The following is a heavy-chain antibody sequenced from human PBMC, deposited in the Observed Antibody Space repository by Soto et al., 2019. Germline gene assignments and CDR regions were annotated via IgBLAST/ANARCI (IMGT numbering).Heavy chain of an antibody. CDR2: IAPSNGAT. CDR3: AREFVGGFFDY. J-gene: IGHJ4*02. D-gene: IGHD2-15*01. Sequence: QVHLVQSGAEVEKPGASVKVSCTASGYTFTNYHIHWVRQAPGQGLEWMGMIAPSNGATNCAQRCQGRVTVTRDTSSSTVYMELNTLRSDDSAVYYCAREFVGGFFDYWGQGTLVTVSS. CDR1: GYTFTNYH. V-gene: IGHV1-46*01.